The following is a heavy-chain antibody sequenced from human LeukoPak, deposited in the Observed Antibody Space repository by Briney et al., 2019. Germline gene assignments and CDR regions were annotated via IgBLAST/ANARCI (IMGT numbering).Heavy chain of an antibody. CDR1: GFTFSSYG. J-gene: IGHJ4*02. CDR3: ARDFYDTSGYYYDY. Sequence: RAGGSLRLSCVASGFTFSSYGMHWVRQAPGKGLEWVAFIRYDGGNKYYADSVKGRFTISRDNSKITLYLQMNSLRVEDTAVYYCARDFYDTSGYYYDYWGQGTLVTVSS. D-gene: IGHD3-22*01. CDR2: IRYDGGNK. V-gene: IGHV3-30*02.